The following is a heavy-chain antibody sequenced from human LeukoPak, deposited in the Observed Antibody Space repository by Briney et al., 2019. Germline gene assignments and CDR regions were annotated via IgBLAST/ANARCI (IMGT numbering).Heavy chain of an antibody. Sequence: GGSLRLSCGASGFTFSSYWMHWVRQAPGKGLVWDSRINTDGTTTNHADSVKGRFTISRDNAKNTLYVQMNSLRAEDTAVYFCARDPWGYRAGVMEFCGLGTLVTVSS. D-gene: IGHD1-1*01. V-gene: IGHV3-74*01. CDR1: GFTFSSYW. CDR3: ARDPWGYRAGVMEF. CDR2: INTDGTTT. J-gene: IGHJ4*02.